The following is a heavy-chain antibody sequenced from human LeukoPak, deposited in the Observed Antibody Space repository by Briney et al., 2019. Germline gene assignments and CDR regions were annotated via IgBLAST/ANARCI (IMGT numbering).Heavy chain of an antibody. CDR1: GFTFSSYN. J-gene: IGHJ6*04. Sequence: GGSLRLPCAASGFTFSSYNMNWVRQTPGQGLEWVSSITSGSSHRYYADSVKGRFTVSRDNAKNSLYLQMNSLRAEDTAVYYCAELGITMIGGVWGKGTTVTISS. CDR2: ITSGSSHR. D-gene: IGHD3-10*02. CDR3: AELGITMIGGV. V-gene: IGHV3-21*01.